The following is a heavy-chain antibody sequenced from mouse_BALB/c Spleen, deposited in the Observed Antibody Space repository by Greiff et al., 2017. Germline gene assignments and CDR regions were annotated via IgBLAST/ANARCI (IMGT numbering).Heavy chain of an antibody. CDR3: ARGELRREGAMDY. D-gene: IGHD2-4*01. CDR1: GFTFSSYG. Sequence: EVQGVESGGGLVQPGGSLKLSCAASGFTFSSYGMSWVRQTPDKRLELVATINSNGGSTYYPDSVKGRFTISRDNAKNTLYLQMSSLKSEDTAMYYCARGELRREGAMDYWGQGTSVTVSS. J-gene: IGHJ4*01. V-gene: IGHV5-6-3*01. CDR2: INSNGGST.